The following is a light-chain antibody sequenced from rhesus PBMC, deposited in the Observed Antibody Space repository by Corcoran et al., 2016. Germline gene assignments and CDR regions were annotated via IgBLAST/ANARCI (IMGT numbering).Light chain of an antibody. V-gene: IGKV2-91*01. Sequence: DIVMTQTPLSLPVTPGEPASISCRSSQSLLHSNGYTYLYWYLQTLCQSTQLLLYFASYRASGVPDRLRGSGSGTDLKLEISRVEAEDIGVYYCMQGTQVPYSFGQGTKVEIK. CDR3: MQGTQVPYS. J-gene: IGKJ2*01. CDR1: QSLLHSNGYTY. CDR2: FAS.